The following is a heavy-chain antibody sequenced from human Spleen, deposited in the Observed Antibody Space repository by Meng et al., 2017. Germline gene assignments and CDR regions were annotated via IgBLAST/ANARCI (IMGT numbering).Heavy chain of an antibody. CDR1: GYNCPDYY. CDR3: ARANYGDYFFDFDY. D-gene: IGHD4-17*01. J-gene: IGHJ4*02. V-gene: IGHV1-2*06. CDR2: IDPKNGDT. Sequence: QLVQFGEVWKKPGAQVMAYCKPYGYNCPDYYRHGGRQAPGQGLEWMGRIDPKNGDTHYAQKFQGRVTMTGDTSISTAYMELSRLRSDDTAVYYCARANYGDYFFDFDYWGQGTLVTVSS.